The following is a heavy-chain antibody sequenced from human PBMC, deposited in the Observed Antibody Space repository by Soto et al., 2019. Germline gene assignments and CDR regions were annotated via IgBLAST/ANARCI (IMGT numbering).Heavy chain of an antibody. V-gene: IGHV4-4*02. CDR2: IYHSGTT. CDR1: GGSISSTDW. Sequence: AVSGGSISSTDWWNWVRQPPGKGLEWIGEIYHSGTTNYNPSLKSRVTISVDKSKNQFSLNLNSITAADTAVYYCARVRFGANWGQGNLVTVSS. CDR3: ARVRFGAN. J-gene: IGHJ4*02. D-gene: IGHD3-10*01.